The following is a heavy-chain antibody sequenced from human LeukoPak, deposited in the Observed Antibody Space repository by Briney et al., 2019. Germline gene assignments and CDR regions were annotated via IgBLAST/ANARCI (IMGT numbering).Heavy chain of an antibody. CDR2: ISSSTGDT. D-gene: IGHD4-11*01. J-gene: IGHJ4*02. Sequence: ASVKVSCKTSGYSFILYGISWVRQAPGQGPEWMGWISSSTGDTKYTQKFQGRVTLTTDTSTSTAYMELSSLRSDDTAVYYCARDDNYGIFVNVDYWGQGTLVTVSS. V-gene: IGHV1-18*01. CDR3: ARDDNYGIFVNVDY. CDR1: GYSFILYG.